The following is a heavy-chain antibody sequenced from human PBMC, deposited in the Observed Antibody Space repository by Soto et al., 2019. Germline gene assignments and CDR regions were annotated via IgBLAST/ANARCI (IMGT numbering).Heavy chain of an antibody. CDR2: IYWDDDK. CDR3: AHRTYYDFWSGYYRGNNWFDP. CDR1: GFSLSTSGVG. V-gene: IGHV2-5*02. D-gene: IGHD3-3*01. Sequence: QITLKESGPTLVKPTQPLTLTCTFSGFSLSTSGVGVGWIRQPPGKALEWLALIYWDDDKRYSPSLKSRLTITKDTSKTQVVLTMTNMDPVDTATYYCAHRTYYDFWSGYYRGNNWFDPWGKGTLVTVSS. J-gene: IGHJ5*02.